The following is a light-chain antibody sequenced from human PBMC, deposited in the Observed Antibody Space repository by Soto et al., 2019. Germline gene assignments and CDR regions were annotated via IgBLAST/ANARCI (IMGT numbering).Light chain of an antibody. V-gene: IGKV2-28*01. CDR2: LGS. J-gene: IGKJ4*01. Sequence: DIVLTQSPLSLPVTPGESASISCKASQSLLLSSGNNYLDWYLQKPGQSPQLLIYLGSTRASGVPGRFGGSAGGTYFTPKISTVEAEDAGDYYCAQALQTVTFGGGTKVEIK. CDR3: AQALQTVT. CDR1: QSLLLSSGNNY.